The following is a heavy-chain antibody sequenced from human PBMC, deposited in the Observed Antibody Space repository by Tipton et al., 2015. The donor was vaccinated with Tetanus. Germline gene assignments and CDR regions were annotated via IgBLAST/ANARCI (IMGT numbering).Heavy chain of an antibody. J-gene: IGHJ4*01. CDR1: GGSISGYF. CDR2: VYYTGST. Sequence: LRLSCTVSGGSISGYFWTWIRQPPGKGLECIGYVYYTGSTNHNPPFESRVTMSVDTSKNQISLKLRSVTAADTAVYYCARYHGPGTHCHHLDRWGQGTLVTVSS. V-gene: IGHV4-59*01. CDR3: ARYHGPGTHCHHLDR. D-gene: IGHD6-13*01.